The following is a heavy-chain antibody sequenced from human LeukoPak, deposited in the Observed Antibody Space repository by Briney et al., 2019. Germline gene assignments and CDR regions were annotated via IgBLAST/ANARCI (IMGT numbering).Heavy chain of an antibody. CDR3: AKDYGYSSESADLAA. Sequence: AGGSLRLSCAASGFTFDDYAMHWVRQAPGKGLEWVSGISWNSGSIGYADSVKGRFTIPRDNAKNSLYLQMNSLRAEDTALYYCAKDYGYSSESADLAAWGQRTLVTLSS. V-gene: IGHV3-9*01. J-gene: IGHJ5*02. CDR2: ISWNSGSI. D-gene: IGHD6-19*01. CDR1: GFTFDDYA.